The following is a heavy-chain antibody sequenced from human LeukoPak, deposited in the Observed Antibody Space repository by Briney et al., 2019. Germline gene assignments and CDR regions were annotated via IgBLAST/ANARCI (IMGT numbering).Heavy chain of an antibody. Sequence: GASVKVSCKASGATFSSYAISWVRQAPGQGLEWMGWINTNTGNPTYAQGFTGRFVFSLDTSVSTAYLQISSLKAEDTAVYYCARGPMTPGNWFDPWGQGTLVTVSS. V-gene: IGHV7-4-1*02. CDR3: ARGPMTPGNWFDP. CDR2: INTNTGNP. J-gene: IGHJ5*02. CDR1: GATFSSYA.